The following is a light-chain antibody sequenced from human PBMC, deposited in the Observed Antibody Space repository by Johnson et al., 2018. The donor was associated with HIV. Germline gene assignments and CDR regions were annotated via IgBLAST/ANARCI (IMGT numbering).Light chain of an antibody. CDR3: GTWDTSLSAGGV. CDR2: DNN. V-gene: IGLV1-51*01. Sequence: QSVLTQPPSLSAAPGQKVTISCSGSSSDIGNNYVSWYQHLPGTAPKLLIYDNNKRPSGIPDRFSGSKSDTSATLGITGLQTGAEADYYCGTWDTSLSAGGVFGSGTKVTVL. CDR1: SSDIGNNY. J-gene: IGLJ1*01.